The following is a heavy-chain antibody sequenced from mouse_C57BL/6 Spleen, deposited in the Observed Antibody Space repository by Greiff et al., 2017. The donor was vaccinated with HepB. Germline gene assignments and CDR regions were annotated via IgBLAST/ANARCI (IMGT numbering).Heavy chain of an antibody. CDR3: ARDHGYDGGPSSFDY. CDR2: SRNKANDYTT. Sequence: EVQLVESGGGLVQSGRSLRLSCATSGFTFSDFYMEWVRQAPGKGLEWIAASRNKANDYTTEYSASVKGRFIVSRDTSQSILYLQMNALRAEDAAIYYCARDHGYDGGPSSFDYWGQGTTLTVSS. D-gene: IGHD2-2*01. J-gene: IGHJ2*01. V-gene: IGHV7-1*01. CDR1: GFTFSDFY.